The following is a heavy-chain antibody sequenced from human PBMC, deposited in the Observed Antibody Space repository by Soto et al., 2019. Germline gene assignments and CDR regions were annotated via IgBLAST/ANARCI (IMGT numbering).Heavy chain of an antibody. V-gene: IGHV3-7*01. CDR2: IKQDGSEK. J-gene: IGHJ3*02. CDR1: GFTFSSYW. CDR3: ARDTVVRDGYKTDAFDI. D-gene: IGHD5-12*01. Sequence: EVQLVESGGGLVQPGGSLRLSCAASGFTFSSYWMSWVRQAPGKGLEWVANIKQDGSEKYYVDSVKGRLTISRDNAKNSLYLQMNSLRAEDTAVYYCARDTVVRDGYKTDAFDIWGQGTMVTVSS.